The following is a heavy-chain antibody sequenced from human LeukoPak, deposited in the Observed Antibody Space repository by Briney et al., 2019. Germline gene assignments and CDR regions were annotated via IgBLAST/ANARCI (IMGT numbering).Heavy chain of an antibody. V-gene: IGHV7-4-1*02. CDR1: GYTFTSYA. J-gene: IGHJ4*02. CDR3: ARARYCSGGSCHGDY. Sequence: GASVKVSCKVSGYTFTSYAMSWVRQAPGQGLEWVGWINTNSGNPTYAQGFTGRFVFSLDTSVSTAYLQISSLKAEDTAVYCCARARYCSGGSCHGDYWGQGTLVTVSS. CDR2: INTNSGNP. D-gene: IGHD2-15*01.